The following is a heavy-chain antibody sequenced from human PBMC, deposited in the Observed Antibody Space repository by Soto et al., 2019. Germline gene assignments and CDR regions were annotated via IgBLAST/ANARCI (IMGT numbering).Heavy chain of an antibody. CDR2: VYSSGST. V-gene: IGHV4-59*01. CDR3: ARRAVVAVTGSLDNWLDP. D-gene: IGHD2-21*01. J-gene: IGHJ5*02. Sequence: PEETLSLTCTVSGDSITSYNWNWLRQPPGKALEWIGYVYSSGSTNYNPSLKSRVTISVDTSRNQFSLKVNSVTAADTAMYYCARRAVVAVTGSLDNWLDPWGQGILVTVSS. CDR1: GDSITSYN.